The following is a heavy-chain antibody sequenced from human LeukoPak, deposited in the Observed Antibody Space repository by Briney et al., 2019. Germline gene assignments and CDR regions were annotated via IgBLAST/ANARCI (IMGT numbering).Heavy chain of an antibody. J-gene: IGHJ4*02. D-gene: IGHD4-23*01. Sequence: SETLSLTCAVYGGSFSGYYWSWIRQPPGKGLEWIGEINHSGSTNYNPSLKSRVTISVDTSKNQFSLKLSSVTAADTAAYYCARNLRWFDFDYWGQGTLVTVSS. V-gene: IGHV4-34*01. CDR2: INHSGST. CDR1: GGSFSGYY. CDR3: ARNLRWFDFDY.